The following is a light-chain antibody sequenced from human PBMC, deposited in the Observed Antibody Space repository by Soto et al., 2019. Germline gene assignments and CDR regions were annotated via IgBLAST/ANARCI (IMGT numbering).Light chain of an antibody. CDR3: QQYNTYSPT. J-gene: IGKJ2*01. CDR2: EAS. V-gene: IGKV1-5*03. CDR1: QSIITL. Sequence: DIQMTQSPSTLSASVGDRVTITCRASQSIITLLAWYQQKPGETTKLLIYEASTLESGVPSRFSGSGFGTEFTLTIHNLQPDGVATYDCQQYNTYSPTFGQGNKLE.